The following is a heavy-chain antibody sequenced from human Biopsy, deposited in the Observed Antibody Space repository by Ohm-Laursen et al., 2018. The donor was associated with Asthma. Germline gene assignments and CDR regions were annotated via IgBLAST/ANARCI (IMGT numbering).Heavy chain of an antibody. J-gene: IGHJ5*02. CDR1: GGSISRDS. V-gene: IGHV4-59*07. CDR2: IHNSGNT. D-gene: IGHD5-18*01. Sequence: SDTLSLTCTVSGGSISRDSWSWRRQSPGKGREWIGYIHNSGNTNYNPSLKSRVTISLDTSKNHFSLRLSFVTAADTAVYFCARGQGRGIQLWSLDPWGQGILVTVSS. CDR3: ARGQGRGIQLWSLDP.